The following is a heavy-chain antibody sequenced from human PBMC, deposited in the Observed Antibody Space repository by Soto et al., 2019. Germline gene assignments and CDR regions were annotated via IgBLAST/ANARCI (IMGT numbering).Heavy chain of an antibody. V-gene: IGHV1-46*01. D-gene: IGHD5-12*01. CDR1: GYTFTSYY. Sequence: ASVKVSCKASGYTFTSYYMHWVRQAPGQGLEWMGIINPSGGSTSYAQKFQGRVTMTRDTYTSTVFMELSSLRSEDTAVYYCARVNSGYDWGPDAFDIWGQGTMVTVSS. CDR2: INPSGGST. CDR3: ARVNSGYDWGPDAFDI. J-gene: IGHJ3*02.